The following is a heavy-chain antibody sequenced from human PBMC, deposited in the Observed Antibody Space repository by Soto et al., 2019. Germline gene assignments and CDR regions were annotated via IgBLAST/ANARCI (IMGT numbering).Heavy chain of an antibody. CDR1: GGSISSYY. D-gene: IGHD2-8*01. CDR3: ARDRYCTNGVCYRAFDY. Sequence: SETLSLTYTVSGGSISSYYWSWIRQPPGKGLEWIGYIYYSGSTNYNPSLKSRVTISVDTSKNQFSLKLSSVTAADTAVYYCARDRYCTNGVCYRAFDYWGQGTLVTVSS. J-gene: IGHJ4*02. CDR2: IYYSGST. V-gene: IGHV4-59*01.